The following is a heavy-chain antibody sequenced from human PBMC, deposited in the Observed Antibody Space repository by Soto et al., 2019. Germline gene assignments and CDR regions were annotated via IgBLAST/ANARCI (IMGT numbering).Heavy chain of an antibody. CDR3: AKEAPVRTLIAATCWHFDD. CDR2: ISGSGDST. J-gene: IGHJ4*02. V-gene: IGHV3-23*01. D-gene: IGHD5-12*01. CDR1: GVSFSSYV. Sequence: PGGSVRLSCAASGVSFSSYVMSWVRQAPGKGLEWVSGISGSGDSTYYADSVKGRFTISRDNSKNTLYLQMNSLRVEDAAVYYCAKEAPVRTLIAATCWHFDDWGLGTLVTVFS.